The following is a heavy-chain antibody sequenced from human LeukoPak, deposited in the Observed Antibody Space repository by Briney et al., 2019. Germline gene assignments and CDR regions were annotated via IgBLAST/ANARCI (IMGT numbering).Heavy chain of an antibody. D-gene: IGHD6-19*01. V-gene: IGHV3-48*03. Sequence: GGSLRLSCAASGFTFSSYEMNWVRQAPGKGLEWVSYISSSGSTIYYADSVKGRFTISRDNAKNSLYLQMNSLRAEDTAVYYCARRDSSGWYEDYWGQGTLVTVSS. CDR1: GFTFSSYE. J-gene: IGHJ4*02. CDR3: ARRDSSGWYEDY. CDR2: ISSSGSTI.